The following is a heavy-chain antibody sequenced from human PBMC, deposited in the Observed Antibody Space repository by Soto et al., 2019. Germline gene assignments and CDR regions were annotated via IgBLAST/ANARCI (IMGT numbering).Heavy chain of an antibody. CDR2: IYPGDSET. CDR3: ARRLTDSTGDRFDI. J-gene: IGHJ3*02. V-gene: IGHV5-51*01. Sequence: EVQLVQSGAVVKKAGESLKISCQVSGYRFSKYWIGWVRQMPGKGLESLGIIYPGDSETKYSPAFQGKVTISADTSISTAYLQWSSLKAADTAMYYCARRLTDSTGDRFDIWGQGTMVAVSS. D-gene: IGHD6-25*01. CDR1: GYRFSKYW.